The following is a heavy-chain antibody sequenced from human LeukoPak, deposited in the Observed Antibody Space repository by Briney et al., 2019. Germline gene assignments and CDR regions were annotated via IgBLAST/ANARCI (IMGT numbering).Heavy chain of an antibody. CDR3: ARDGYSSSWPNWFDP. CDR1: GGSISTYY. Sequence: SETLSLTCTVSGGSISTYYWSWIRQPPGKRLEWIGFIYYSGSTNFNPSLKSRLTMSVDTSKNQFSLKLSSVTAADTAVYYCARDGYSSSWPNWFDPWGQGTLVTVSS. D-gene: IGHD6-13*01. J-gene: IGHJ5*02. V-gene: IGHV4-59*01. CDR2: IYYSGST.